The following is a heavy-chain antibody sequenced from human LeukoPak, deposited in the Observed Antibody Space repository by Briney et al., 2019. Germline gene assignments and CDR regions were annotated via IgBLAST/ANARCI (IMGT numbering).Heavy chain of an antibody. V-gene: IGHV4-61*02. D-gene: IGHD3-22*01. J-gene: IGHJ4*02. Sequence: SQTLSLTCTVSGDSISSGDYYWSWIRQPAGKGLEWIGRISSSGSTNYNPSLKSRVTISVDTSKNQFSLKLSSVTAADTAVYYCAREGWDYYDSSGFDYWGQGTLVTVSS. CDR3: AREGWDYYDSSGFDY. CDR2: ISSSGST. CDR1: GDSISSGDYY.